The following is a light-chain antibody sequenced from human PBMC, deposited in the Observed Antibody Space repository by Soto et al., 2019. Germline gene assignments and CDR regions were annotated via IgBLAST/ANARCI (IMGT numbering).Light chain of an antibody. Sequence: EIVLTQSPATLSLSPGERATLSCRASQSVSRYLAWYQQKPGQAPRLLICDVSNRATGIPARFSGSGSATDFTLTISSLEPEDFAVYYCQQRQNWPPDATFGGGTKVEIK. CDR3: QQRQNWPPDAT. V-gene: IGKV3-11*01. CDR1: QSVSRY. CDR2: DVS. J-gene: IGKJ4*01.